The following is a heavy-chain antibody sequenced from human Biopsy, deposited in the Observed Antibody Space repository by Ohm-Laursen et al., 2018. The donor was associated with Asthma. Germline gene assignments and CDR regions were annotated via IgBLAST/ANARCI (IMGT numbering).Heavy chain of an antibody. CDR1: GFVFRSHA. V-gene: IGHV3-30*03. J-gene: IGHJ3*02. Sequence: SLRLSCAASGFVFRSHAMHWVRQAPGKGLEWVAVVSYDGGVAHYADSMKGRFTISRDNSRNRLYLQINSLTVEDSAVYFCARQSGQEYGDSIPFDTWGQGTKVAVSS. CDR2: VSYDGGVA. D-gene: IGHD3-22*01. CDR3: ARQSGQEYGDSIPFDT.